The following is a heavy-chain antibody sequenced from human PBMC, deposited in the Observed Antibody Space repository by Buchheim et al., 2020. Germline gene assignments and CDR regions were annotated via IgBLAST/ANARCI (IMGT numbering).Heavy chain of an antibody. D-gene: IGHD5-24*01. V-gene: IGHV2-70*15. J-gene: IGHJ4*02. CDR3: ARENDYNALDS. CDR1: GLSLRNVGVS. CDR2: IDWDDYK. Sequence: QVSLRESGPAHVRTTETLTLPCTVSGLSLRNVGVSVSWIRRPPGKPLQWLARIDWDDYKYYNTSLQARLTVSKRPPKKQVVLTLTNVDPADTATYYCARENDYNALDSWGQGTL.